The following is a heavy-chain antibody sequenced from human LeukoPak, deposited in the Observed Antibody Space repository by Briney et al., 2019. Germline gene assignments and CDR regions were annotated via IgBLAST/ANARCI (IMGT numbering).Heavy chain of an antibody. CDR3: ARENGGVCSSTSCYDAYYYYYMDV. CDR2: IYYSGST. J-gene: IGHJ6*03. CDR1: GGSISSSSYY. Sequence: SETLSLTCTVSGGSISSSSYYWGWIRQPPGKGLEWIGSIYYSGSTYYNPFLKSRVTISVDTSKNQFSLKLSSVTAADTAVYYCARENGGVCSSTSCYDAYYYYYMDVWGKGTTVTVSS. V-gene: IGHV4-39*07. D-gene: IGHD2-2*01.